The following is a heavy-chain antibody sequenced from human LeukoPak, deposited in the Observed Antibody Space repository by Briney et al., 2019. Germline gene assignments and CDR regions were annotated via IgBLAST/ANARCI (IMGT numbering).Heavy chain of an antibody. CDR3: ARDLLEWYFDY. D-gene: IGHD3-3*01. J-gene: IGHJ4*02. Sequence: GGSLRLSCAASGLTFRNYGMHWVRQAPGKGLEWVAFIWYDGSNKYYVDSVKGRFTISRDNSKNTLYLQMNSLRAEDTAVYYCARDLLEWYFDYWGQGTLVTVSS. V-gene: IGHV3-33*01. CDR2: IWYDGSNK. CDR1: GLTFRNYG.